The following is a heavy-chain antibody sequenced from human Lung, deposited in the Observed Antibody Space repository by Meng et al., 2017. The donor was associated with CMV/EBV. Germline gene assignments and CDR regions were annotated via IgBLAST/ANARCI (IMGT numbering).Heavy chain of an antibody. Sequence: QERLLPYGAVVNRPEASVKVSCKGSGYSFSDYHIHWVRQGPGQGFEWMGWMNPKSGGANYAQKFQGRVTMTRDTSISTAFLELSREGSDDTAVYYGAGEVLVGELRSFDLWGRGTLVTVSS. V-gene: IGHV1-2*02. J-gene: IGHJ2*01. CDR2: MNPKSGGA. CDR1: GYSFSDYH. CDR3: AGEVLVGELRSFDL. D-gene: IGHD1-26*01.